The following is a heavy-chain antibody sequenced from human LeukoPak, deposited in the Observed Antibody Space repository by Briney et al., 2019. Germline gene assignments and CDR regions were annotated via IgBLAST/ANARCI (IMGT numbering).Heavy chain of an antibody. Sequence: ASVKVSCKASGYTFTSYYMHWVRQAPGQGLEWMGIINPSGGSTSYAQKFQGRVTMTRDTSTSTVYMELSSLRSEDTAVYYCAKDKGFSYYDFWSGYYYWGQGTLVTVSS. CDR1: GYTFTSYY. CDR3: AKDKGFSYYDFWSGYYY. D-gene: IGHD3-3*01. J-gene: IGHJ4*02. V-gene: IGHV1-46*01. CDR2: INPSGGST.